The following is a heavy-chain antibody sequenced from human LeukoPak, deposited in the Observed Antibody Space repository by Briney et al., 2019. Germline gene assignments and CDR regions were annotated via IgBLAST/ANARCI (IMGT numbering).Heavy chain of an antibody. J-gene: IGHJ4*02. CDR1: GGSISSYY. CDR3: ATLAAAGPIDY. V-gene: IGHV4-59*01. D-gene: IGHD6-13*01. Sequence: SETLSLTCTVSGGSISSYYWSWIRQPPGKGLEWIGYIYYSGSTNYNPSLRSRVTISVDTSKNQFSLKLSSVTAADTAVYYCATLAAAGPIDYWGQGTLVTVSS. CDR2: IYYSGST.